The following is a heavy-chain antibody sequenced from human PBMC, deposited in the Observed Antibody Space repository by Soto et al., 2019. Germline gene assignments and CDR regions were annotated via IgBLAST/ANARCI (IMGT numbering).Heavy chain of an antibody. J-gene: IGHJ3*02. CDR2: IYYSGST. CDR1: GGSISSYY. D-gene: IGHD5-18*01. CDR3: ASRYGKNAFDI. V-gene: IGHV4-59*01. Sequence: QVQLQEPGPGLVKPSETLSLTCTVSGGSISSYYLSWIRQPPGKGLEWIGYIYYSGSTNYNPSLKIRVTISADTSKNQFSLKLGSVTAADTAVYYCASRYGKNAFDIWGQRTMVTVSS.